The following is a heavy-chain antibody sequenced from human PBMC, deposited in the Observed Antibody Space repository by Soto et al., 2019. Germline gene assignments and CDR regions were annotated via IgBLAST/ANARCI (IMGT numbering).Heavy chain of an antibody. CDR1: GGSMRSYS. CDR2: ISYTGSA. D-gene: IGHD3-10*01. V-gene: IGHV4-59*01. CDR3: ARVDTMVRGVISASPPKGANMFYYYYGMDV. J-gene: IGHJ6*02. Sequence: SETLSLTCTVSGGSMRSYSWSWFRRPPGGRLELIGCISYTGSADCSPSLKSRISMSVDASKNQFSLKLNSVTAADTAVYYCARVDTMVRGVISASPPKGANMFYYYYGMDVWGQGTTVTVSS.